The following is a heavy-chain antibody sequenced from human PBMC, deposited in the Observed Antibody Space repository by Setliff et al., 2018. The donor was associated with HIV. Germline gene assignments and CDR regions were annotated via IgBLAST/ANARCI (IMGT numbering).Heavy chain of an antibody. CDR3: ARHRIVKAYYYYMDV. V-gene: IGHV5-51*01. CDR1: DYTFTTYW. D-gene: IGHD3-16*02. J-gene: IGHJ6*03. CDR2: IYPDDSNI. Sequence: PGESLKISCKALDYTFTTYWIGWVRQMPGEGLEWMGIIYPDDSNIRYNPSFQNQVTISADKSITTAYLQWSSLKASDTAMYYCARHRIVKAYYYYMDVWGKGTTVTVSS.